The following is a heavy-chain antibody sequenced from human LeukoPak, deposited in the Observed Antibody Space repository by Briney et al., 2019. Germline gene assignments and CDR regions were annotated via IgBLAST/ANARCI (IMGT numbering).Heavy chain of an antibody. V-gene: IGHV3-23*01. D-gene: IGHD1-26*01. CDR3: AKDSRLVIGGAFDI. CDR1: GFTFTGYY. Sequence: GGSLRLSCAASGFTFTGYYMSWVRQAPGKGLEWVCSISGSGGDTSYAESVRGRFTISRDNSKNTLYLQMNSLRAEDTAVYYCAKDSRLVIGGAFDIWGQGTMVTVSS. CDR2: ISGSGGDT. J-gene: IGHJ3*02.